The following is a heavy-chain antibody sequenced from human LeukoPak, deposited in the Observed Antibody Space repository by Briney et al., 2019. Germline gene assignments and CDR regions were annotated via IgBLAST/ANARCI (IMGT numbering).Heavy chain of an antibody. CDR3: ARIYITGTTLWSSYYYYYMDV. CDR1: GGSISSYF. D-gene: IGHD1-7*01. CDR2: IYFTVVT. V-gene: IGHV4-59*01. Sequence: ETLSVTCMLSGGSISSYFWSWIRQPPGRGLEWIGYIYFTVVTNYNHSLNRRVTIYLDTPKNQFSLNLSSVTAADTAVYYCARIYITGTTLWSSYYYYYMDVWGKGTTDSVSS. J-gene: IGHJ6*03.